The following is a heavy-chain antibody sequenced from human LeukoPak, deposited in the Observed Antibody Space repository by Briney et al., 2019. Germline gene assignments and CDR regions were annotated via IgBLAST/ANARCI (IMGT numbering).Heavy chain of an antibody. D-gene: IGHD3-22*01. V-gene: IGHV3-7*01. CDR2: IKQDGSDN. CDR1: GFTFSSFW. J-gene: IGHJ4*02. CDR3: ARARDYYDSSGPFDY. Sequence: GGSLTLSCAASGFTFSSFWMSWVRQAPGKGLEWVANIKQDGSDNYYVDSVKGRFTISRDNAKNSLYLQMNSLRAEDTAVYYCARARDYYDSSGPFDYWGQGTLVTVSS.